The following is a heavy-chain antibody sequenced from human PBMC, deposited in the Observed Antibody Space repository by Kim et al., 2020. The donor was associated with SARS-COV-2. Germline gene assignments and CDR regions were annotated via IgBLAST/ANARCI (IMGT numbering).Heavy chain of an antibody. CDR3: ARVGRYYYDSSGYLNWFDP. V-gene: IGHV4-34*01. CDR1: GGSFSGYY. CDR2: INHSGST. J-gene: IGHJ5*02. D-gene: IGHD3-22*01. Sequence: SETLSLTCAVYGGSFSGYYWSWIRQPPGKGLEWIGEINHSGSTNYNPSLKSRVTISVDTSKNQFSLKLSSVTAADTAVYYCARVGRYYYDSSGYLNWFDPWGQGTLVTVSS.